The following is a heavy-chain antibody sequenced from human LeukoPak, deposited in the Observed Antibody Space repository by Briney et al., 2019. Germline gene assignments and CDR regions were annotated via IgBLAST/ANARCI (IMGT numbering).Heavy chain of an antibody. CDR1: GGSISSGSYY. D-gene: IGHD2-2*01. CDR2: IYTSGST. J-gene: IGHJ4*02. V-gene: IGHV4-61*02. Sequence: SETLSLTCTVSGGSISSGSYYWSWIRQPAGKGLEWIGRIYTSGSTNYNPSLKSRVTISVDTSKNQFSLKLSSVTAADTAVCYCARSVVVPAAGYDYWGQGTLVTVSS. CDR3: ARSVVVPAAGYDY.